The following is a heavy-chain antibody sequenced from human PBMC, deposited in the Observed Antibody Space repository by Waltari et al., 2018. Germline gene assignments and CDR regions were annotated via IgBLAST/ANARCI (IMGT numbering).Heavy chain of an antibody. Sequence: QVQLVQSGAEVKKPGSSVKVSCKASGGTFSSYALSWVRPATGQGLEWMGGSIPIFGTANYAQKFQGRVTITADESTSTAYMELSSLRSEDTAVYYCATTTVTTPLYFDYWGQGTLVTVSS. CDR1: GGTFSSYA. D-gene: IGHD4-17*01. CDR3: ATTTVTTPLYFDY. V-gene: IGHV1-69*13. J-gene: IGHJ4*02. CDR2: SIPIFGTA.